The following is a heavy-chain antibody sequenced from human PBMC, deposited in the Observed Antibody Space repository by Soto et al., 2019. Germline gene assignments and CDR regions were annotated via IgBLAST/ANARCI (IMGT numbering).Heavy chain of an antibody. CDR3: SHGYYQYFDS. CDR1: GVTLTNIW. J-gene: IGHJ4*02. CDR2: IKSKTDGGTT. D-gene: IGHD5-18*01. V-gene: IGHV3-15*07. Sequence: PGXSLRLSCAVSGVTLTNIWLNWVRQVPGKGPEWVGRIKSKTDGGTTDYAAPVKGRFTISRDDSENTLYLQMNSLKTEDTAVYYCSHGYYQYFDSWGQGTLVTVSS.